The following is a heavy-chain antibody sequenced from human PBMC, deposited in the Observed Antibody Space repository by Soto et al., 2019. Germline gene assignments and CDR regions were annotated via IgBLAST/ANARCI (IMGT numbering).Heavy chain of an antibody. CDR3: ARSDNWNRRDYYYYMDV. Sequence: GGSLRLSCKGSGYSFTSYWIGWVRQMPGKGLEWMGIIYPGDSDTRYSPSFQGQVTISADKSISTAYLQWSSLKASDTAMYYCARSDNWNRRDYYYYMDVWGKGTTVTVSS. CDR2: IYPGDSDT. V-gene: IGHV5-51*01. J-gene: IGHJ6*03. CDR1: GYSFTSYW. D-gene: IGHD1-1*01.